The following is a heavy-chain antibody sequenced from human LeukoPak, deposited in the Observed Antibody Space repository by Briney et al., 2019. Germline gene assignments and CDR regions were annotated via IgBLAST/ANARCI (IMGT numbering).Heavy chain of an antibody. J-gene: IGHJ3*02. CDR3: ARDPGDGRFGELLGAFDI. Sequence: GGSLRLSCAASGFTFSSYAMSWVRQAPGKGLEWVSAISGSGGSTYYADSVKGRFTISRDNSKNTLYLQMNSLRAEDTAVYYCARDPGDGRFGELLGAFDIWGQGTMVTVSS. D-gene: IGHD3-10*01. CDR2: ISGSGGST. CDR1: GFTFSSYA. V-gene: IGHV3-23*01.